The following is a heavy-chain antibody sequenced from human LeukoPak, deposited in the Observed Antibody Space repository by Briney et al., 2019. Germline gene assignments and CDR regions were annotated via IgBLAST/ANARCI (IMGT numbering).Heavy chain of an antibody. CDR2: ISGSGGST. Sequence: GGSLRLSCAASGFTFSSYAMSWVRQAPGKGLEWVSAISGSGGSTYYADSVKGRFTISRDNSKSTLYLQMNSLRAEDTAVYYCAKNAIEMATIHWYFDLWGRGTLDTVSS. D-gene: IGHD5-24*01. CDR1: GFTFSSYA. CDR3: AKNAIEMATIHWYFDL. V-gene: IGHV3-23*01. J-gene: IGHJ2*01.